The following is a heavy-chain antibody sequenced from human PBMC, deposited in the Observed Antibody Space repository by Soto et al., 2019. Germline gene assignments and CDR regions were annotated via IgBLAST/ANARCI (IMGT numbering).Heavy chain of an antibody. Sequence: SETLSLTCTVSNFSISSGYYWGWIRQPPGKGLEWIATIYHTGHTYYNPSLKSRVTISVDTSKNQFSLKLSSVTAADTAVYYCARVFEELELRGGGYYYYYGMDVWGQGTTVTVSS. J-gene: IGHJ6*02. V-gene: IGHV4-38-2*02. CDR3: ARVFEELELRGGGYYYYYGMDV. D-gene: IGHD1-7*01. CDR1: NFSISSGYY. CDR2: IYHTGHT.